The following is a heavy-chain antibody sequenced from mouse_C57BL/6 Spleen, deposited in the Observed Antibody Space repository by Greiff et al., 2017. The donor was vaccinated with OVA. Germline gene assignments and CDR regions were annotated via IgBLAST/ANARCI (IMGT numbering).Heavy chain of an antibody. V-gene: IGHV1-82*01. D-gene: IGHD2-5*01. Sequence: VKLMESGPELVKPGASVKISCKASGYAFSSSWMNWVKQRPGKGLEWIGRIYPGDGDTNYNGKFKGKATLTADKSSSTAYMQLSSLTSEDSAVYICARSYYSNYGGYAMDYWGQGTSVTVSS. CDR1: GYAFSSSW. CDR2: IYPGDGDT. J-gene: IGHJ4*01. CDR3: ARSYYSNYGGYAMDY.